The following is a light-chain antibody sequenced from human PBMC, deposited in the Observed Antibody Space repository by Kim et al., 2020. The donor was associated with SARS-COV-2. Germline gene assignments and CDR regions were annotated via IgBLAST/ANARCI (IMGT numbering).Light chain of an antibody. CDR3: CSYTGDRRM. CDR1: SSDVGNFNL. CDR2: EGT. V-gene: IGLV2-23*01. J-gene: IGLJ3*02. Sequence: PGQSIIISCTGSSSDVGNFNLVSWYQQYPGKAPRIIIYEGTKRPSEISDRFSGSTSDNSASLTISGLQAEDESDFYCCSYTGDRRMFGGGTKLTVL.